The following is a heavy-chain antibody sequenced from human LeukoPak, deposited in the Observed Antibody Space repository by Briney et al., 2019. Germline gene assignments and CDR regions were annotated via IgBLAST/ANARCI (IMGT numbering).Heavy chain of an antibody. D-gene: IGHD3-16*01. Sequence: NPSETLSLTCTVSGGSISSYYWSWIRQPAGKGLEWIGRIYTSGSTNYNPSLKSRVTMSVDTSVNQFSLRLSSVTAADTAVYFCARFTYTTRPPDVWGKGTTVTVSS. CDR2: IYTSGST. V-gene: IGHV4-4*07. CDR3: ARFTYTTRPPDV. CDR1: GGSISSYY. J-gene: IGHJ6*04.